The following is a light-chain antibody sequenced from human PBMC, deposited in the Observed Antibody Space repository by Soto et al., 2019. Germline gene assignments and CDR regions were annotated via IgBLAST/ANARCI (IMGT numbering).Light chain of an antibody. V-gene: IGLV2-14*01. CDR2: EVS. CDR3: SSYTSSSTYV. Sequence: QSVRTQPASVSGSPGQSITISCTGTSSDVGGYNYVSWYQQHPGKAPKLMIYEVSNRPSGVSNRFSGSKSGNTASLTISGLQAEDEADYYCSSYTSSSTYVFRTGTKVTVL. J-gene: IGLJ1*01. CDR1: SSDVGGYNY.